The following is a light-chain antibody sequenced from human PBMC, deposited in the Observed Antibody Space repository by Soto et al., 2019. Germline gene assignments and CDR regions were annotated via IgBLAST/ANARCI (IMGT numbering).Light chain of an antibody. CDR3: QQYNSYSET. Sequence: EIVLTQSPGTLSLSPGERATLSCRASQSVSNTYLAWYQQKPGQAPRLLIFAASTRATGIPARFSGSGSGTEFTLTISSLQPDDFATYYCQQYNSYSETFGQGTKVDIK. CDR1: QSVSNTY. V-gene: IGKV3-20*01. J-gene: IGKJ1*01. CDR2: AAS.